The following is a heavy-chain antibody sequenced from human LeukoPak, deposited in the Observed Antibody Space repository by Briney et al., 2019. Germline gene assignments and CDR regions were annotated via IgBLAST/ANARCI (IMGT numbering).Heavy chain of an antibody. D-gene: IGHD2-15*01. CDR3: ARDGSGYCSGGSCYSAEYFQH. Sequence: GGSPRLSCAASGFTFSSYSMNWVRQAPGKGLEWVSSISSSTSYIYYADSVRGRFTISRDNTKNSLYLQMNSLRAEDTAVYYCARDGSGYCSGGSCYSAEYFQHWGQGTLVTVSS. CDR1: GFTFSSYS. V-gene: IGHV3-21*01. CDR2: ISSSTSYI. J-gene: IGHJ1*01.